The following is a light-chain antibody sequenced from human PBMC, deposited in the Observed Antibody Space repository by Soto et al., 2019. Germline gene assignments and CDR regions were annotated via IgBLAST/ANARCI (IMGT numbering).Light chain of an antibody. V-gene: IGKV1-6*01. Sequence: AIQMTQSPSSLAASVGDRVTITCRASQGIRNELSWFQQRPGNANNLLISAASRLQSGVPSRFSGRGSGTDVSFTIRSLQPEDVASCYCQQGYDNPRTFGQGTKVEIK. CDR3: QQGYDNPRT. CDR1: QGIRNE. J-gene: IGKJ1*01. CDR2: AAS.